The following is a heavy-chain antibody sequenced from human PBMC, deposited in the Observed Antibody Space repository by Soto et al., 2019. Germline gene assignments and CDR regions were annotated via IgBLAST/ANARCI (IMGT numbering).Heavy chain of an antibody. J-gene: IGHJ4*02. D-gene: IGHD1-1*01. CDR1: GYTFTRYA. Sequence: GASVKVSCKASGYTFTRYAIHWVRQAPGQGLEWLGWINAGTGIATYSQRFQGRVTITSDTSATTSYMELSSLTSEDTAVYFCARDLWSAPDYWGQGTLVTVSS. CDR3: ARDLWSAPDY. V-gene: IGHV1-3*01. CDR2: INAGTGIA.